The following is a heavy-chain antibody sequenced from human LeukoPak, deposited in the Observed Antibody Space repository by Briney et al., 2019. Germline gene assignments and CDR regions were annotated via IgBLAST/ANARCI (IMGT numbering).Heavy chain of an antibody. CDR1: GFTFSSYS. CDR2: ISSSSSYI. D-gene: IGHD3/OR15-3a*01. Sequence: GGSLRLSCAASGFTFSSYSMNWVRQAPGKGLEWVSSISSSSSYIYYADSVKGRFTISRDNAKNSLYLQMNSLRAEDTAVYYCARVWTTSRGAFDIRGQGTMVTVSS. CDR3: ARVWTTSRGAFDI. J-gene: IGHJ3*02. V-gene: IGHV3-21*01.